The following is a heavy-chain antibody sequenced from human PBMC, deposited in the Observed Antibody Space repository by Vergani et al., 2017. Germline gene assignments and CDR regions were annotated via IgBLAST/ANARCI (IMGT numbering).Heavy chain of an antibody. CDR2: TYYRSKWYN. V-gene: IGHV6-1*01. CDR3: AGGSWGKFDY. CDR1: GDSVSSSSVT. Sequence: QVQLQQSGPGLVKPSQTLSLTCAISGDSVSSSSVTWNWIRQSPSRGLEWLGRTYYRSKWYNEYAVSVRSRITINPDTSKNQVSLQLDSVTPEDTAVYYCAGGSWGKFDYWGQGTLVTVSS. J-gene: IGHJ4*02. D-gene: IGHD1-26*01.